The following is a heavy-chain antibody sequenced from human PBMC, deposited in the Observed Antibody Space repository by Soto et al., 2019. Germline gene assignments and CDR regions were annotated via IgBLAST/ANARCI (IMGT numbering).Heavy chain of an antibody. Sequence: GGFLSLSGASSGFSFSKEARDWGRPGPGKGVEGVSWVSGSGGFTYYTESVKGRFTISRDNSKNTLFLEMNTLRDEEAAIYYCAKFGMATTKRSPPYYIDYWGQGA. J-gene: IGHJ4*02. CDR2: VSGSGGFT. D-gene: IGHD1-1*01. V-gene: IGHV3-23*01. CDR1: GFSFSKEA. CDR3: AKFGMATTKRSPPYYIDY.